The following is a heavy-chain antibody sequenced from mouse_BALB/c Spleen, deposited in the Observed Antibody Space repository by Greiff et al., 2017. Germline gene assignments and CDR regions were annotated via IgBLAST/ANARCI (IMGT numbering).Heavy chain of an antibody. CDR2: ISYSGST. D-gene: IGHD2-2*01. J-gene: IGHJ2*01. V-gene: IGHV3-2*02. CDR3: ARAYGYDYYFDY. Sequence: EVQLQQSGPGLVKPSQSLSLTCTVTGYSITSDYAWNWIRQFPGNKLEWMGYISYSGSTSYNPSLKSRISITRDTSKNQFFLQLNSVTTEDTATYYCARAYGYDYYFDYWGQGTTLTVSS. CDR1: GYSITSDYA.